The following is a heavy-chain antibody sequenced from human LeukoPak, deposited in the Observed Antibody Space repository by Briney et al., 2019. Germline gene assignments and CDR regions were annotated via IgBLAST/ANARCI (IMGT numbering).Heavy chain of an antibody. V-gene: IGHV4-34*01. D-gene: IGHD3-10*01. Sequence: SETLSLTCAVYGGSFSGYYWSWIRQPPGKGLEWIGEINHSGSTNYNPSLKSRVTISVDTSKNQFSLKLSSVTAADTAVYYCARHSPLSLLLWFGELNYFDYWGQGTLVTVSS. CDR1: GGSFSGYY. CDR3: ARHSPLSLLLWFGELNYFDY. J-gene: IGHJ4*02. CDR2: INHSGST.